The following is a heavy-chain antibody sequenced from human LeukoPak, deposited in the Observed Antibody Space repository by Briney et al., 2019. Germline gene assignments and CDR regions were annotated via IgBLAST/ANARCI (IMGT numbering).Heavy chain of an antibody. CDR3: ARHSRGRWHVFDY. V-gene: IGHV3-53*01. CDR2: IYSGGST. D-gene: IGHD3-10*01. J-gene: IGHJ4*02. Sequence: PAGSLKLSCAASGFTVSSNYMSWVRQAPGKGLEWVSSIYSGGSTYYADSVKGRFTISRDNSNNTLYLQMNSLRAEDTAVYYCARHSRGRWHVFDYWGQGTLVTVSS. CDR1: GFTVSSNY.